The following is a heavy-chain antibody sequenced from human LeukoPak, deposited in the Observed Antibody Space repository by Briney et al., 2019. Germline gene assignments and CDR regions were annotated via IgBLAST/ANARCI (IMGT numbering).Heavy chain of an antibody. CDR3: ARDPCSSTSCYNYGMDV. CDR2: INPNSGGT. J-gene: IGHJ6*02. CDR1: GYTFTGYY. D-gene: IGHD2-2*02. Sequence: ASVKVSCKASGYTFTGYYMHWVRQAPGQGLEWMGWINPNSGGTNYAQKFQGRVTMTRDTSINTAYMELSRLRSDDTAVYYCARDPCSSTSCYNYGMDVWGQGTTVTVSS. V-gene: IGHV1-2*02.